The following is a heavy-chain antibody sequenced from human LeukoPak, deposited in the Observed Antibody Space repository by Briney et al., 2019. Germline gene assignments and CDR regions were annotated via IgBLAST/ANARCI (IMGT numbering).Heavy chain of an antibody. J-gene: IGHJ2*01. D-gene: IGHD4-23*01. CDR3: ARGDYGGHWYFDL. CDR2: IYHSGST. CDR1: GGSISSGGYS. V-gene: IGHV4-30-2*01. Sequence: SQTLSLTCAVSGGSISSGGYSWSWIRQPPGKGLEWIGYIYHSGSTYYNPSLKSRVTISVDTSKNQFPLKLSSVTAADTAVYYCARGDYGGHWYFDLWGRGTLVTVSS.